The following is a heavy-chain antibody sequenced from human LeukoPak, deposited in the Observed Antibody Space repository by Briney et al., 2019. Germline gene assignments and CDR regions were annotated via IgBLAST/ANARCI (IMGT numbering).Heavy chain of an antibody. CDR3: ARESAVAGIDY. CDR1: GFTFSSYG. Sequence: GGSLRLSCAASGFTFSSYGMHWVRQAPGKGLEWVAVIWYDGSNKYYADSVKGRFTISRDNSKNTLYLQMNSLRAEGTAVYYCARESAVAGIDYWGQGTLVTVSS. J-gene: IGHJ4*02. V-gene: IGHV3-33*01. D-gene: IGHD6-19*01. CDR2: IWYDGSNK.